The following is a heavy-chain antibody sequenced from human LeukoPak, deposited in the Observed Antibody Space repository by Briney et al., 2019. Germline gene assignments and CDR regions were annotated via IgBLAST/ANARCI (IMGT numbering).Heavy chain of an antibody. CDR3: ARGPGSSGGAYVGDY. V-gene: IGHV3-74*01. CDR1: GFTFSYHW. Sequence: GGSLRLSCTASGFTFSYHWMHWVRQVPGKGLVWISRIDGGGSSTSYADSVKGRFSISRDNSKSTLYLQMNSLRAEDTAVYYCARGPGSSGGAYVGDYWGHGTLVTVSS. CDR2: IDGGGSST. D-gene: IGHD3-22*01. J-gene: IGHJ4*01.